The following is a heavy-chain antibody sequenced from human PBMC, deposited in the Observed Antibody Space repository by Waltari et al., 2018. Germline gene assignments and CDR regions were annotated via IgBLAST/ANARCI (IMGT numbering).Heavy chain of an antibody. D-gene: IGHD3-3*01. CDR1: EFSFSSYW. J-gene: IGHJ6*02. CDR3: ARDLNYDFWSGYHERFYYYGLDL. V-gene: IGHV3-74*01. Sequence: EVQLVESGGRVAQSEGSLRLSCAAFEFSFSSYWLHWGRQDPVKGLVWVSATNADGSSTDYADFAKGRFTVSRDNAKNTLTLQMNSLIVEDTAVYYCARDLNYDFWSGYHERFYYYGLDLWGQGTAVTVYS. CDR2: TNADGSST.